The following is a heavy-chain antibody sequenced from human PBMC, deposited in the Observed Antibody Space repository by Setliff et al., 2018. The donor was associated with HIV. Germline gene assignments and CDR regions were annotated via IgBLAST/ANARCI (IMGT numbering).Heavy chain of an antibody. V-gene: IGHV2-26*01. CDR2: IFPNDEK. CDR3: ARYNFRRGYWDYFDC. Sequence: SGPTLVNPTQTLTLTCTFSGFSLSTSGVGVGWIRQPPGKALEWLAHIFPNDEKSYSASLKSRVTISEDTSKSQVVLTMTNMDPLDTATYFCARYNFRRGYWDYFDCWGQGTQVTVSS. J-gene: IGHJ4*02. D-gene: IGHD3-3*01. CDR1: GFSLSTSGVG.